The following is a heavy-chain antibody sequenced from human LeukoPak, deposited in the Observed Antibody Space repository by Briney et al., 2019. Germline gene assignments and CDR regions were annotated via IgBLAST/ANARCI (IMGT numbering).Heavy chain of an antibody. CDR2: INPNSGGT. J-gene: IGHJ4*02. V-gene: IGHV1-2*02. D-gene: IGHD6-13*01. Sequence: ASVKVSCKASGYTFIGYYMHWVRQAPGQGLEWTGWINPNSGGTNYAQKFQGRVTMTRDTSISTAYMELSRLRSDDTAVYYCAREEGEAAGPSYWGQGTLVTVSS. CDR1: GYTFIGYY. CDR3: AREEGEAAGPSY.